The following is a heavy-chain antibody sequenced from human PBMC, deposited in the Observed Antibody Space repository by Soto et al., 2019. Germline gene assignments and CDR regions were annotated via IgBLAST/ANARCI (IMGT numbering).Heavy chain of an antibody. CDR1: GYNFAGYW. CDR2: IYPSDSGT. Sequence: GESLKISCKGSGYNFAGYWIAWVRQMPGKGLELMGIIYPSDSGTRYRPSFQGQVTISADKSISSAYLQWSSLRASDTAMYYCARGGVSTRTFDYWDQGTPVTVSS. D-gene: IGHD3-3*01. V-gene: IGHV5-51*01. J-gene: IGHJ4*02. CDR3: ARGGVSTRTFDY.